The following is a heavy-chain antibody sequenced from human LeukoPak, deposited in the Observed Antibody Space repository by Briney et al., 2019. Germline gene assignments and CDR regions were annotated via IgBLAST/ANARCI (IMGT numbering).Heavy chain of an antibody. J-gene: IGHJ4*02. D-gene: IGHD3-22*01. V-gene: IGHV3-23*01. CDR2: ISGSGGST. CDR1: GFTFSSYA. CDR3: AKVGGGYYDSSGYLHFDY. Sequence: GGSLRLSCAASGFTFSSYAMSWVRQAPGKGLEWVSAISGSGGSTYYADSVKGWFTISRDNSKNTLYLQMNSLRAEDTAVYYCAKVGGGYYDSSGYLHFDYWGQGTLVTVSS.